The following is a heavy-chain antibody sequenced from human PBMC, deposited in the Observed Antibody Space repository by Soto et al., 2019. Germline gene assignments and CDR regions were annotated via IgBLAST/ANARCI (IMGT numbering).Heavy chain of an antibody. Sequence: QVQLVESGGGVVQPGRSLRVSCAASGFTFSNYAMQWVRQAPGKGLEWVAVVSYDGSKQFYADSVEGRFTISRDSSKSTLYLHMDNLRDEDTAVYYCAIDRLYYYDNSGYYNFDYWGQGTLATVSS. CDR3: AIDRLYYYDNSGYYNFDY. CDR1: GFTFSNYA. CDR2: VSYDGSKQ. D-gene: IGHD3-22*01. J-gene: IGHJ4*02. V-gene: IGHV3-30-3*01.